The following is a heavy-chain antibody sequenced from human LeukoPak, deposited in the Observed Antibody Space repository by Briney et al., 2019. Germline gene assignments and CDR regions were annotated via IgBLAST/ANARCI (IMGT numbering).Heavy chain of an antibody. D-gene: IGHD3-22*01. J-gene: IGHJ6*03. CDR1: GGSFSGYY. CDR2: INHSGST. CDR3: ANNVNYYDSSGYPYYMDV. V-gene: IGHV4-34*01. Sequence: PSETLSLTCGVYGGSFSGYYWSWIRQPPGKGLEWIGEINHSGSTNYNPSLKSRVTISVDTSKNQFSLKLSSVTAADTAVYYCANNVNYYDSSGYPYYMDVWGKGTTVTVSS.